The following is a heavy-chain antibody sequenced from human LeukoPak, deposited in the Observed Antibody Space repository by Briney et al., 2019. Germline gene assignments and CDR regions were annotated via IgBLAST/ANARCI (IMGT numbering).Heavy chain of an antibody. V-gene: IGHV4-61*02. CDR1: GNSISSGSYY. CDR2: IYTSGST. J-gene: IGHJ6*03. Sequence: TSETLSLTCTVSGNSISSGSYYWSWIRQPAGKGLEWIGRIYTSGSTNYNPSLKSRVTISVDTSKNQFSLKLSSVTAADTAVYYCARVPRGFGPYMDVWGKGTTVTISS. CDR3: ARVPRGFGPYMDV. D-gene: IGHD3-10*01.